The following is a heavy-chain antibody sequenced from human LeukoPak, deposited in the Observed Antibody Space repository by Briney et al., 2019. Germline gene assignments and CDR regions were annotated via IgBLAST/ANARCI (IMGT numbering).Heavy chain of an antibody. D-gene: IGHD6-13*01. V-gene: IGHV3-30*02. CDR1: GFTFSSYG. J-gene: IGHJ5*02. Sequence: SGGSLRLSCAASGFTFSSYGMHWVRQAPGKGLEWVAFIRYDGSNKYYADSVKGRFTISRDNSKNTLYLQMNSLRAEDTAVHYCAKDPSSSWYNWFDPWGQGTLVTVSS. CDR2: IRYDGSNK. CDR3: AKDPSSSWYNWFDP.